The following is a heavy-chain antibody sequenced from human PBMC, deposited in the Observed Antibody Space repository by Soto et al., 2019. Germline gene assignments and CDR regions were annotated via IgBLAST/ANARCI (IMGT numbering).Heavy chain of an antibody. CDR2: IYPGDSDT. V-gene: IGHV5-51*01. J-gene: IGHJ6*02. D-gene: IGHD3-16*01. CDR3: ARRPPEGGTMDV. Sequence: TGESLKISCKGSGYSFSTYWIAWVRQMPGKGLEWMGIIYPGDSDTRYSLSLQGQVTISADKSISTAYLQWSSLKASDTAIYYCARRPPEGGTMDVWGQGTTVTVSS. CDR1: GYSFSTYW.